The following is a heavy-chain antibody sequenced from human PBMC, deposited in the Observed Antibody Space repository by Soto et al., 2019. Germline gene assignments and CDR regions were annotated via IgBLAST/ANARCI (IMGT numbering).Heavy chain of an antibody. J-gene: IGHJ5*02. CDR2: IYSGGTI. CDR3: ARAQYSSLHFNH. Sequence: EVQLVESGGGLVQPGESLRLSCAASGFTVSNNYMTWVRQAPGKGLEWVSVIYSGGTIYYADSVKGRFTISRDNSNNTRDLQMHSLRDEDTGVYYCARAQYSSLHFNHWGRGTLVTVSS. CDR1: GFTVSNNY. D-gene: IGHD6-6*01. V-gene: IGHV3-66*01.